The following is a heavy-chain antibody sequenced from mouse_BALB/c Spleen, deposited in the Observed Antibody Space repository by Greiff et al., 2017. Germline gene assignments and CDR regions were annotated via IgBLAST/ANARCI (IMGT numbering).Heavy chain of an antibody. CDR1: GYTFTSYV. V-gene: IGHV1-14*01. D-gene: IGHD1-2*01. Sequence: VQLKESGPELVKPGASVKMSCKASGYTFTSYVMHWVKQKPGQGLEWIGYINPYNDGTKYNEKFKGKATLTSDKSSSTAYMELSSLTSEDSAVYYCARSGNYGPAWFAYWGQGTLVTVSA. J-gene: IGHJ3*01. CDR2: INPYNDGT. CDR3: ARSGNYGPAWFAY.